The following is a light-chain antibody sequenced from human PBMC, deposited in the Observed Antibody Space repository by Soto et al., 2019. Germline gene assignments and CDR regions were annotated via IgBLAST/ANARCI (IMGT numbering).Light chain of an antibody. CDR1: SGSIASNY. V-gene: IGLV6-57*03. CDR3: QSSDSSNAIGYV. CDR2: EDN. Sequence: NFMLTQPHSVSESPGKTVTISCTRSSGSIASNYVQWYQQRPGSAPTTVIYEDNQRPSGVPDRFSGSIDSSSNSASLTISGLKTEDEADYYCQSSDSSNAIGYVFGTGTKLTVL. J-gene: IGLJ1*01.